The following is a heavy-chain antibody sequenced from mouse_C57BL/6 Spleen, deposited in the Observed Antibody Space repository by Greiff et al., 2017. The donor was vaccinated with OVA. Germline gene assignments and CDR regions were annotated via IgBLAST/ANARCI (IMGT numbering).Heavy chain of an antibody. CDR2: INPSNGGT. J-gene: IGHJ1*03. CDR1: GYTFTSYW. Sequence: VQLQQSGTELVKPGASVKLSCKASGYTFTSYWMHWVKQRPGQGLEWIGNINPSNGGTNYNEKFKSKATLTVDKSSSTAYMQLSSLTSEDSAVYYCARSRTTVVEDWYFDVWGTGTTVTVSS. V-gene: IGHV1-53*01. D-gene: IGHD1-1*01. CDR3: ARSRTTVVEDWYFDV.